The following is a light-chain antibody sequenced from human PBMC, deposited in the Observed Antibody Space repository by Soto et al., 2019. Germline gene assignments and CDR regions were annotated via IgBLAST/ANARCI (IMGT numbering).Light chain of an antibody. CDR1: SGHSSYA. Sequence: QPVLTQSPSASASLGASVKLTCTLSSGHSSYAIAWHQQQPEKGPRYLMKLNSDGSHSKGDGIPDRFSGSSSGAERYLTISSLQSEDEADYYCQTGGPLVFGGGTELTVL. V-gene: IGLV4-69*01. J-gene: IGLJ3*02. CDR3: QTGGPLV. CDR2: LNSDGSH.